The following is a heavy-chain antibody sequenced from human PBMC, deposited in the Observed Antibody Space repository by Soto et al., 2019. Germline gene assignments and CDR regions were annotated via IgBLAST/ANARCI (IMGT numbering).Heavy chain of an antibody. D-gene: IGHD3-22*01. CDR3: APDASSGYFDSSDYPTGFDS. CDR2: VSGDNDNT. CDR1: GYTFTSYG. Sequence: QIQLVQSGAEVKKPGASVKISCKASGYTFTSYGFSWVRQAPGQGLEWMGWVSGDNDNTHYAQRFQGRVTMTPDTSTSAAYMELRSLRSDDTAVYFCAPDASSGYFDSSDYPTGFDSWGQGTLVTVSS. V-gene: IGHV1-18*01. J-gene: IGHJ4*02.